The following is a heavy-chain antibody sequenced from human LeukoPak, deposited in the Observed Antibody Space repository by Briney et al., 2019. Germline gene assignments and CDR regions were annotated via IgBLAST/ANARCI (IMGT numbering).Heavy chain of an antibody. CDR2: ISYDGSNK. CDR3: ARANSSGRISYFDY. V-gene: IGHV3-30*03. J-gene: IGHJ4*02. D-gene: IGHD6-19*01. CDR1: GFTFSSYG. Sequence: GGSLRLSCAASGFTFSSYGMHWVRQAPGKGLEWVAVISYDGSNKYYADSVKGRFTISRDNSKNTLYLQMNSLRAEDTAVYYCARANSSGRISYFDYWGQGTLVTVSS.